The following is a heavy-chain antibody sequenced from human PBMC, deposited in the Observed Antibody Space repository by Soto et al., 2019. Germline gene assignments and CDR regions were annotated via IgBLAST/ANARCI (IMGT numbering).Heavy chain of an antibody. J-gene: IGHJ3*02. CDR1: GYSISSGYY. CDR3: ARGADIVATTGDAFDI. D-gene: IGHD5-12*01. V-gene: IGHV4-38-2*01. Sequence: PSETLSLTCAVSGYSISSGYYWGWIRQPPGKGLEWTGSIYHSGNTYYNPSLKSRVTISLDTSKTQFSLKLSSVTAADTAVYYCARGADIVATTGDAFDIWGQGTMVTVSS. CDR2: IYHSGNT.